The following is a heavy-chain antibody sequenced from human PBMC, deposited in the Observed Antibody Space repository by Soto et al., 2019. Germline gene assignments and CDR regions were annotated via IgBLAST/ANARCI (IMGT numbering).Heavy chain of an antibody. CDR2: ISGSGDTK. Sequence: PGGSLRLSCASSGFTFSSCSMNWVRQAPGKGLEWVSFISGSGDTKYYADSVKGRFTVSRDNAKKSLYLQMSSLRDEDTAVYYCAKYCSSDVCFDYWGQGTPVPVYS. D-gene: IGHD2-8*01. CDR3: AKYCSSDVCFDY. CDR1: GFTFSSCS. V-gene: IGHV3-48*02. J-gene: IGHJ4*02.